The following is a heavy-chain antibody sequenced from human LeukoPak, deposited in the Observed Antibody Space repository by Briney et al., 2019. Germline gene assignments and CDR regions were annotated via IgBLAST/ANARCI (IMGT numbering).Heavy chain of an antibody. CDR3: ARVRGITSMAYFDY. CDR1: GASISNYY. D-gene: IGHD5-18*01. V-gene: IGHV4-4*07. Sequence: PSERQSLTCTVSGASISNYYWIWTRQPAGKGLEWIGLIYTSGNTNYNPSLKSRVTMSVDTSKNQFSLKLSSVTAADTAVYYCARVRGITSMAYFDYWGQGDPVSVSS. CDR2: IYTSGNT. J-gene: IGHJ4*02.